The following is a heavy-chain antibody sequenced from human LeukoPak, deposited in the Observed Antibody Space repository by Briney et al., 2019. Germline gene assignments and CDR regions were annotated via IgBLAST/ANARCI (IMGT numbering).Heavy chain of an antibody. CDR2: ISVSGNT. V-gene: IGHV3-23*01. Sequence: GGSLRLSCAASGFTLSSYAMSWVRQGPGKGLEWVSAISVSGNTYHADSVKGRFIISRDSSKNTLYLQMNSLRAGDAAVYYCAKAPVTTCRGAYCYPFDYWGQGTLVTVSS. CDR3: AKAPVTTCRGAYCYPFDY. D-gene: IGHD2-21*01. J-gene: IGHJ4*02. CDR1: GFTLSSYA.